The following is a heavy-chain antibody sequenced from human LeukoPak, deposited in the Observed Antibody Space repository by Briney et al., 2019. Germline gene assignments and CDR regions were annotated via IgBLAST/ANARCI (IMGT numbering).Heavy chain of an antibody. D-gene: IGHD3-22*01. CDR1: GFTFSTYW. V-gene: IGHV3-74*01. J-gene: IGHJ4*02. Sequence: GGSLRLSCAASGFTFSTYWMHWVRQAPGKGLVWVSRIHSDGGSTSYADSVMGRFTISRDNSKNTLYLQMNSLRAEDTAVYYCAKDLDYYDSSGYPDYWGQGTLVTVSS. CDR2: IHSDGGST. CDR3: AKDLDYYDSSGYPDY.